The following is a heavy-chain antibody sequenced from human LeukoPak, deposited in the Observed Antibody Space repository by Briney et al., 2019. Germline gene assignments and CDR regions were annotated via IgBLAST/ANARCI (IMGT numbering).Heavy chain of an antibody. CDR3: ISDLCGGDDQ. CDR2: IDEDGKTI. Sequence: QPGESLRLSCAASGFTFNSYWMHWVRQAPGKGLVWVSRIDEDGKTIDYADSVKGRFTISRDNAKDTLYLQMSSLRDEDTAVYYCISDLCGGDDQWGRGTLVTVSS. D-gene: IGHD3-3*01. CDR1: GFTFNSYW. J-gene: IGHJ5*02. V-gene: IGHV3-74*01.